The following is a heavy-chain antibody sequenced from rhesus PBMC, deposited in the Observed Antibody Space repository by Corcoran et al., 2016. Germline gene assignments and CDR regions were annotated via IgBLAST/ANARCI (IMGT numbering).Heavy chain of an antibody. CDR1: GGSISDSYR. Sequence: QVQLQESGPGVVKPSETLSLTCAVSGGSISDSYRWSWIRQPPGKGREWIGYIYGSSTSTNYNPPLKWSVIISKCTAKNQVALKLSSVTAADTAVYYCARGLGGGRNDAVDFWGQGLRVTVSS. V-gene: IGHV4S10*01. D-gene: IGHD3-34*01. CDR2: IYGSSTST. J-gene: IGHJ3*01. CDR3: ARGLGGGRNDAVDF.